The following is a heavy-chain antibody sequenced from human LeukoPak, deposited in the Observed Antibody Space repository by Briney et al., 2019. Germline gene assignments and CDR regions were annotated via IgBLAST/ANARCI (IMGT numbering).Heavy chain of an antibody. V-gene: IGHV5-51*01. CDR2: IYPDDSDT. J-gene: IGHJ4*02. CDR1: GYDFTTYW. Sequence: GESLKISCKGSGYDFTTYWIAWVRQVPGKGLEWMGIIYPDDSDTIYSPSFLGQVTMSADESITTAYLQWSSLKASDSAMYYCARGGRYRYGSSDYWGQGTLVTVSS. CDR3: ARGGRYRYGSSDY. D-gene: IGHD5-18*01.